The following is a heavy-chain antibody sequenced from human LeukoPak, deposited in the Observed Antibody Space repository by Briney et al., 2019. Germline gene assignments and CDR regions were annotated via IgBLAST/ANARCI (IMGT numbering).Heavy chain of an antibody. CDR2: INHSGST. CDR3: ARVMVVVAATCFDY. V-gene: IGHV4-34*01. Sequence: SETLSLTCAVYGGSFSGYYWSWIRQPPGKGLEWIGEINHSGSTNYNPSLKSRVTISVDTSKNQFSLKLSSVTAADTAVYYCARVMVVVAATCFDYWGQGTLVTVSS. D-gene: IGHD2-15*01. J-gene: IGHJ4*02. CDR1: GGSFSGYY.